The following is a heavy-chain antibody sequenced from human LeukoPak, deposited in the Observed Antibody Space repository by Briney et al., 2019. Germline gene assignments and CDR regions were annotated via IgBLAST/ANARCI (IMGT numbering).Heavy chain of an antibody. Sequence: PSETLSLTCTVSGGSISSYYWSWIRQPPGKGLEWIGYIYYSGSTNYNPSLKSRVTISVDTSKNQFSLKLSSVTAADTAVYYCARHARGYCSSTSCYGLDYWGQGTLVTVSS. J-gene: IGHJ4*02. CDR1: GGSISSYY. D-gene: IGHD2-2*01. CDR3: ARHARGYCSSTSCYGLDY. V-gene: IGHV4-59*08. CDR2: IYYSGST.